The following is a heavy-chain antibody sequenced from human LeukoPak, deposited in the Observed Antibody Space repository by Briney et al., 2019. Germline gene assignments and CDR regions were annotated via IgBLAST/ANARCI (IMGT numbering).Heavy chain of an antibody. D-gene: IGHD1-26*01. CDR1: GFTFTSSA. V-gene: IGHV1-58*01. Sequence: GTSVKASCKASGFTFTSSAVQWVRQARGQRLEWIGWIVVGSGNTNYAQKFQERVTITRDMSTSTAYMELSSLRSEDTAVYYCAAINNSGSYSYPAFDIWGQGTMVTVSS. CDR2: IVVGSGNT. CDR3: AAINNSGSYSYPAFDI. J-gene: IGHJ3*02.